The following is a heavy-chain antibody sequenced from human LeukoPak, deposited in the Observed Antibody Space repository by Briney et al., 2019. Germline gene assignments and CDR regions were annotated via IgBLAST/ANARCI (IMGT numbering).Heavy chain of an antibody. V-gene: IGHV3-48*03. J-gene: IGHJ6*02. CDR1: GFALRRCE. CDR3: AREGGDV. Sequence: GGSLRLSCAASGFALRRCEVNWVGQAPGRGREGVAYISSGSSHIYYSDSVKGRFTISRDNAKNSVYLQMDSLRAEDTAVYYCAREGGDVWGQGTTVTVSS. CDR2: ISSGSSHI. D-gene: IGHD2-15*01.